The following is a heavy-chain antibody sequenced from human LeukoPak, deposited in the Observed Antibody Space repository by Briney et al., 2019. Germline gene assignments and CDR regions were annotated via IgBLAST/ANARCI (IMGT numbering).Heavy chain of an antibody. J-gene: IGHJ6*03. D-gene: IGHD1-26*01. CDR1: GGTFSSYA. V-gene: IGHV1-69*13. CDR3: ARYSGSQDYYYYSMDV. Sequence: ASVKVSCKASGGTFSSYAISWVRQAPGQGLEWMGGIIPIFGTANYAQKFQGRVTITADESTSTAYMELSSLRSEDTAVYYCARYSGSQDYYYYSMDVWGKGTTVTVSS. CDR2: IIPIFGTA.